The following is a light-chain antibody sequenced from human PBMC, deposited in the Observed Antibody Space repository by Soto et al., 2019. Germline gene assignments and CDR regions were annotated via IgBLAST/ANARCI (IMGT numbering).Light chain of an antibody. CDR3: QQYGSSPPIT. J-gene: IGKJ5*01. Sequence: EIVLTQSPGTLSLSPGERAALSCRASQSLSSSYLAWYEQKPGQAARLIVYGASSRATGIPDRFSGSGSGTDFTLTISRLEPEDFAVYYCQQYGSSPPITFGQGTRLEIK. CDR2: GAS. V-gene: IGKV3-20*01. CDR1: QSLSSSY.